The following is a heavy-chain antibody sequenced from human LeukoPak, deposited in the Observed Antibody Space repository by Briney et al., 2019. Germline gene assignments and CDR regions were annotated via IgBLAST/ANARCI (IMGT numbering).Heavy chain of an antibody. CDR1: GGTFSSYA. J-gene: IGHJ4*02. D-gene: IGHD3-22*01. V-gene: IGHV1-69*05. CDR3: APMYYYDSSGSQSYYTGY. Sequence: SVKVSCKASGGTFSSYAISWVRQAPGQGLEWIGGIIPIFGTANYAQKFQGRVTITTDESTSTAYMELSSLRSEDTAVYYCAPMYYYDSSGSQSYYTGYWGQGTLVTVSS. CDR2: IIPIFGTA.